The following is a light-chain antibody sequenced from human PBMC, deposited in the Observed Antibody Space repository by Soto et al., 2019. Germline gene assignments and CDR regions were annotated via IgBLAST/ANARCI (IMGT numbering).Light chain of an antibody. Sequence: DILMTRSPVTLSVSPGERATLSCRASQAVSINLAWYQQKPGQAPRLLIYGASTRAAGIPARFSGSGSGTEFTLTISSLQSEDFAVYYCQQYNNWPRTFGPGTKVDFK. CDR2: GAS. CDR3: QQYNNWPRT. J-gene: IGKJ3*01. V-gene: IGKV3-15*01. CDR1: QAVSIN.